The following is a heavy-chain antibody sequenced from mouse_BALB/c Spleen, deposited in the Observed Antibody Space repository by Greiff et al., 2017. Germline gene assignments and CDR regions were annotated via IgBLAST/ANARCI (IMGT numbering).Heavy chain of an antibody. D-gene: IGHD2-3*01. CDR3: ARRGGYYEAMDY. J-gene: IGHJ4*01. CDR1: GYTFSSYW. Sequence: VQLVESGAELMKPGASVKISCKATGYTFSSYWIEWVKQRPGHGLEWIGEILPGSGSTNYNEKFKGKATFTADTSSNTAYMQLSSLTSEDSAVYYCARRGGYYEAMDYWGQGTSVTVSS. CDR2: ILPGSGST. V-gene: IGHV1-9*01.